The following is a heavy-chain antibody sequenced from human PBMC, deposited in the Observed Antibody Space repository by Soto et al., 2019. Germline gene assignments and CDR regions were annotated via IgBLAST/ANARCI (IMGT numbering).Heavy chain of an antibody. CDR2: INAGNGNT. CDR3: ARSSDCSSTSCPREAYYYGMDV. J-gene: IGHJ6*02. CDR1: GYTFTSYA. Sequence: QVQLVQSGAEVKKPGASVKVSCKASGYTFTSYAMHWVRQAPGQRLAWMGWINAGNGNTKYSQKFQGRVTITRDTSASTAYMELSSMRSEGTAVYYCARSSDCSSTSCPREAYYYGMDVWGQGTTVTVSS. V-gene: IGHV1-3*01. D-gene: IGHD2-2*01.